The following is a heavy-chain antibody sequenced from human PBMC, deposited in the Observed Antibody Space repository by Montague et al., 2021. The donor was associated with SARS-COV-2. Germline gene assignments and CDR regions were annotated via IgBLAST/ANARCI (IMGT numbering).Heavy chain of an antibody. V-gene: IGHV3-33*01. CDR2: IWYDGSNK. J-gene: IGHJ6*02. CDR1: GFTFSSYG. D-gene: IGHD2-8*01. Sequence: SLRLSCAASGFTFSSYGMHWVRQAPGKGLEWVAVIWYDGSNKYYADSVKGRFTISRDNSKNTLYLQMNSLRAEDTAVYYCAGMLLPYYGMDVWGQGTTVTVSS. CDR3: AGMLLPYYGMDV.